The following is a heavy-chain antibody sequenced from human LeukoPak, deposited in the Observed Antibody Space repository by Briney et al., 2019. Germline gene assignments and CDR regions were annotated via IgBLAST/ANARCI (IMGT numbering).Heavy chain of an antibody. CDR3: AKNGGYSGSWQDY. D-gene: IGHD6-13*01. J-gene: IGHJ4*02. V-gene: IGHV3-23*01. CDR2: ISGSGGST. CDR1: GFTFSSYA. Sequence: GGSQRLSCAASGFTFSSYAMSWVRQAPGKGLEWVSAISGSGGSTYYADSVKGRFTISRDNSKNTLYLQMNSLRAEDTAVYYCAKNGGYSGSWQDYWGQGTLVTVSS.